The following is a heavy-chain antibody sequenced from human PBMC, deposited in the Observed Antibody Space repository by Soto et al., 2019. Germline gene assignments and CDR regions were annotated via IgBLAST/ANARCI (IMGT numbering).Heavy chain of an antibody. J-gene: IGHJ5*02. CDR1: GFSFSSNW. CDR3: ARVVGAPNWFDP. D-gene: IGHD1-26*01. Sequence: VGSLRLSCATSGFSFSSNWMSWVRQAPGRGLECVANIKQDGNEKYYVDSVKGRFTISRDNAKNSLYLQMNSLRAEDTAVYYCARVVGAPNWFDPWGQGTLVTVSS. CDR2: IKQDGNEK. V-gene: IGHV3-7*04.